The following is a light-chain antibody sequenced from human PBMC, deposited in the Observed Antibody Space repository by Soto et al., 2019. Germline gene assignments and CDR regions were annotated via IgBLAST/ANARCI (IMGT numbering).Light chain of an antibody. Sequence: AIRMTQSPSSLSASTGDRVTITCRASQGISSYLAWYQQKPGKAPKLLIYAASTLQSGVPSRSSGSGSGTDFTLTISCLQSEDFATYYCQQYYSYPLTFGQGTKVDIK. CDR3: QQYYSYPLT. V-gene: IGKV1-8*01. CDR2: AAS. CDR1: QGISSY. J-gene: IGKJ1*01.